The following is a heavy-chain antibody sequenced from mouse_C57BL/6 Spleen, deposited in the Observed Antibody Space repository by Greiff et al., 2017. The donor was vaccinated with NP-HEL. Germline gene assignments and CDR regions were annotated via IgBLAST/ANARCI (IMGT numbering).Heavy chain of an antibody. V-gene: IGHV1-15*01. Sequence: QVQLQQSGAELVRPGASVTLSCKASGYTFTDYEMHWVKQTPVHGLEWIGAIDPETGGTAYNQKFKGKAILTADKSSSTAYMELRSLTSEDSAVYYCTRCYGNSMDYWGQGTSVTVSS. CDR2: IDPETGGT. CDR1: GYTFTDYE. J-gene: IGHJ4*01. CDR3: TRCYGNSMDY. D-gene: IGHD2-1*01.